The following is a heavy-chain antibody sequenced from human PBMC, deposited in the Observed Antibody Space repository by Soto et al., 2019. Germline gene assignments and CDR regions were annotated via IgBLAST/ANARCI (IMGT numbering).Heavy chain of an antibody. CDR1: GFTFSSYA. V-gene: IGHV3-23*01. Sequence: GGSLRLSCAASGFTFSSYAMSWVRQAPGKGLEWVSAISGSGGSTYYADSVKGRFTISRDNSKNTLYLQMNSLRAEDTAVYYCAKDRAMVRGVDYWGGYYFDYWGQGTLVTVSS. CDR2: ISGSGGST. J-gene: IGHJ4*02. CDR3: AKDRAMVRGVDYWGGYYFDY. D-gene: IGHD3-10*01.